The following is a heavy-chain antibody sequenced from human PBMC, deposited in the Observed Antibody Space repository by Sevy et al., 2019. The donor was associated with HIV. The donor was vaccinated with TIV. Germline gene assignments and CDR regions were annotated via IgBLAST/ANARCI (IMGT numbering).Heavy chain of an antibody. CDR2: IYPGDSDI. CDR1: GYRFISYW. Sequence: GESLKISCKGSGYRFISYWIGWVRQMPGKGLEWMGIIYPGDSDIGYSPSFQGQVTISADKSISTAYLQWSSLQASDTAMYFCARRGFDSSGYPQYYFDYWGQGTLVTVSS. D-gene: IGHD3-22*01. J-gene: IGHJ4*02. CDR3: ARRGFDSSGYPQYYFDY. V-gene: IGHV5-51*01.